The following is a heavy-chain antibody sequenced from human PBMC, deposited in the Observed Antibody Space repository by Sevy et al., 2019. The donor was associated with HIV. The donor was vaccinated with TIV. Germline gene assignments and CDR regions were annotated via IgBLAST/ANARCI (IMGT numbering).Heavy chain of an antibody. CDR2: IYYTGST. CDR1: GGSISAYY. V-gene: IGHV4-59*12. Sequence: SETLSLTCTVSGGSISAYYWSWLRQPPGKGLEYIGDIYYTGSTYCNPSLKSRVTISVHTSKNQFSLNLRSVTAVDTAVYYCARAPPVRSGDDSLNWLDPWGQGILVTVSS. J-gene: IGHJ5*02. D-gene: IGHD5-12*01. CDR3: ARAPPVRSGDDSLNWLDP.